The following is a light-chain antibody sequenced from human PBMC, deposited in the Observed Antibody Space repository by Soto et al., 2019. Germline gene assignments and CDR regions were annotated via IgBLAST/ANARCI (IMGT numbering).Light chain of an antibody. V-gene: IGLV2-14*01. CDR2: DVN. J-gene: IGLJ2*01. CDR1: SSDVGGYNY. CDR3: SSYTSSIS. Sequence: QSALTQPASVSGSPGQSITISSTGTSSDVGGYNYVSWYQQHPGKAPKLMIYDVNTRPSGVSNRFSGSKSGNTASLTISGLQAEDAADYYCSSYTSSISFGGGTKLTVL.